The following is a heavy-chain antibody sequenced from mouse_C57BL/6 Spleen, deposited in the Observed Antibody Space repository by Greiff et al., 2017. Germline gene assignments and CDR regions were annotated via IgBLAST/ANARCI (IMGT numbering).Heavy chain of an antibody. CDR3: ARREYYGSLYFDY. Sequence: EVQRVESGGGLVQPGGSLSLSCAASGFTFTDYYMSWVRQPPGKALEWLGFIRNKANGYTTEYSASVKGRFTISRDNSQSILYLQMNALRAEDSATYYCARREYYGSLYFDYWGQGTTLTVSS. CDR2: IRNKANGYTT. CDR1: GFTFTDYY. V-gene: IGHV7-3*01. D-gene: IGHD1-1*01. J-gene: IGHJ2*01.